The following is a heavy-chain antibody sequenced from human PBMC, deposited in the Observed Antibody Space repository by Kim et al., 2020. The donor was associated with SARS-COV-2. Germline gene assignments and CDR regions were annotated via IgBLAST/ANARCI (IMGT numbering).Heavy chain of an antibody. D-gene: IGHD3-10*01. V-gene: IGHV3-11*01. Sequence: DSVKGRFTIARDNAKNSLYLQMNSRRAEDTAVYYCARAGSGSYYIGFDYWGQGTLVTVSS. CDR3: ARAGSGSYYIGFDY. J-gene: IGHJ4*02.